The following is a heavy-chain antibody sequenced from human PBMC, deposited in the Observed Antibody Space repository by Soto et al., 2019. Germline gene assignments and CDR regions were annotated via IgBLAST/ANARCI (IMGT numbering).Heavy chain of an antibody. CDR3: ARNPDIAVAGIGAFHI. CDR2: ISAYNGNT. J-gene: IGHJ3*02. V-gene: IGHV1-18*01. D-gene: IGHD6-19*01. CDR1: GYTFTSYG. Sequence: ASVKVSCKASGYTFTSYGISRVRQAPGQWLEWMGWISAYNGNTNYAQKLQGRVTMTTDTSTSTAYMELRSLRSDDTAVYYCARNPDIAVAGIGAFHIWGQGTMVTVSS.